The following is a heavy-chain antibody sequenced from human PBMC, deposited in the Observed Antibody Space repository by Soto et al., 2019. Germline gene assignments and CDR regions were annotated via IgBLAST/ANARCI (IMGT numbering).Heavy chain of an antibody. J-gene: IGHJ5*02. V-gene: IGHV4-38-2*01. CDR2: IYHSGST. CDR1: GYSISSGYY. D-gene: IGHD3-10*01. Sequence: PSETLSLTCAVSGYSISSGYYWGWIRQPPGKGLEWIGSIYHSGSTYYNPSLKSRVTISVDTSKNQFSLKLSSVTAADTAVYYCARGTMVGGVIIKGPWFDPWGQGTLVTVSS. CDR3: ARGTMVGGVIIKGPWFDP.